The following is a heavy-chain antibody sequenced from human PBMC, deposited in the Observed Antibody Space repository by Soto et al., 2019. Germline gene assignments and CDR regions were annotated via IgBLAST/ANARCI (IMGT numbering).Heavy chain of an antibody. Sequence: GASLKISCEASGFSLNTYWIAWVRQMPGKGLAWMGAIFPGDSDTRYSPSFQGQVNISAARSISIAYLQWDSLKVSDTGIYYCARPRVAAGTSAYYNSMDVWGRGTTVTVAS. CDR3: ARPRVAAGTSAYYNSMDV. CDR2: IFPGDSDT. D-gene: IGHD3-10*01. V-gene: IGHV5-51*01. CDR1: GFSLNTYW. J-gene: IGHJ6*02.